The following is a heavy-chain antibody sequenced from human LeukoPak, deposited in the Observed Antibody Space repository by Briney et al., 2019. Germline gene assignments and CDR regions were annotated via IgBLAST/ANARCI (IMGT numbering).Heavy chain of an antibody. V-gene: IGHV1-24*01. CDR1: GYTLTELS. J-gene: IGHJ4*02. CDR3: ATRSSSGYYQIDY. Sequence: ASVKVSCKVSGYTLTELSMHWVRQAPGKGLEWMGGFDPEDGETIYAQKFQGRVTMTEDTSTDTAFMELSSLRSEDTAVYYCATRSSSGYYQIDYWGQGTLVTVSS. D-gene: IGHD3-22*01. CDR2: FDPEDGET.